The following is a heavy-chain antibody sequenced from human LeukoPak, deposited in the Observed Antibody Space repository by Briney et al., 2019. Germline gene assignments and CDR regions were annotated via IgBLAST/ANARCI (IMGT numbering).Heavy chain of an antibody. V-gene: IGHV3-11*01. Sequence: GGSLRLSCAASGFTFSDYYMSWIRQASGKGLEWVSYISSSGSTIYYADSVKGRFTISRDNAKNSLYLQMNSLRAEDTAVYYCARVSGYSYDHYFDYWGQGTLVTVSS. J-gene: IGHJ4*02. CDR1: GFTFSDYY. CDR3: ARVSGYSYDHYFDY. D-gene: IGHD5-18*01. CDR2: ISSSGSTI.